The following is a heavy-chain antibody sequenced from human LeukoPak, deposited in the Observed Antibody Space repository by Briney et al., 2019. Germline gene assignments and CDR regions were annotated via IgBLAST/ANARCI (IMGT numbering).Heavy chain of an antibody. D-gene: IGHD6-19*01. J-gene: IGHJ4*01. V-gene: IGHV3-53*01. CDR3: ARDGVSGWLRIDS. Sequence: PGGSLRFSCTSSGLAFSGICVTWGRQAPGKGLEWLSVIYSGGYTYYADSVKGRFTISRDNSKNTVFLQMTSLRVEDTAVYYCARDGVSGWLRIDSWGHGTLVTVSS. CDR2: IYSGGYT. CDR1: GLAFSGIC.